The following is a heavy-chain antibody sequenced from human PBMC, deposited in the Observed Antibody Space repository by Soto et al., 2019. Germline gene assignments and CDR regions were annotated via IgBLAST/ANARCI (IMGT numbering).Heavy chain of an antibody. Sequence: EAQLVESGGGLLEPGGSLRLSCAASGFTFSNYEMHWVRQAPGKGLAYVSGISNNGAHTDYAKSVKGRFTISRDNSENTLYLQMGSLRAEDMAPYYCARRGYGSRWPNVYMDVWGKGTTVTVSS. CDR1: GFTFSNYE. J-gene: IGHJ6*03. V-gene: IGHV3-64*01. CDR2: ISNNGAHT. CDR3: ARRGYGSRWPNVYMDV. D-gene: IGHD6-13*01.